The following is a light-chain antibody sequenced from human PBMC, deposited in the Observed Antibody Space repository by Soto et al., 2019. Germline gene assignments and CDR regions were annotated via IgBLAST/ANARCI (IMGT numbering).Light chain of an antibody. J-gene: IGKJ4*01. Sequence: DLQMTQSPSSLSASVGDRVTITCQASQDITNYLNWYQQKPGKAPKLLIYDASNLETGVPSRFSGSGSGKHFTFTISSLQPEDVATYYCQQYDNHVTFGGGTKVEI. CDR2: DAS. CDR1: QDITNY. CDR3: QQYDNHVT. V-gene: IGKV1-33*01.